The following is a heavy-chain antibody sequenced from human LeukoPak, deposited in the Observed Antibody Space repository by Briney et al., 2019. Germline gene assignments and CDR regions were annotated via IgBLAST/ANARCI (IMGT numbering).Heavy chain of an antibody. V-gene: IGHV4-59*01. Sequence: SETLSLTCTVSGGSISSYYWSWIRQPPGKGLEWIGYIYYSGSTNYNPSLKSRVTISVDTSKNQFSLKLSSVTAADTAVYYCARAGPSGSWFDYWGQGTLVTVSS. CDR3: ARAGPSGSWFDY. J-gene: IGHJ4*02. CDR2: IYYSGST. D-gene: IGHD6-13*01. CDR1: GGSISSYY.